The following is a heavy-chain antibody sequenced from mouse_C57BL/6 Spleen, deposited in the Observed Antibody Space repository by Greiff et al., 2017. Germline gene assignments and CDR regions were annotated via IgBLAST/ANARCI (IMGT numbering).Heavy chain of an antibody. V-gene: IGHV1-64*01. CDR3: ARGGLWVPYYFDY. CDR2: IHPYGGGT. J-gene: IGHJ2*01. D-gene: IGHD4-1*01. Sequence: QVQLQQPGAELVKPGASVKLSCKASGYTFTSYWMPWVKQRPGQGLEWIGMIHPYGGGTNSNEKFKSKATLTVDKSSSTAYMQLSSLTSEDSAVYYCARGGLWVPYYFDYWGQGTTLTVSS. CDR1: GYTFTSYW.